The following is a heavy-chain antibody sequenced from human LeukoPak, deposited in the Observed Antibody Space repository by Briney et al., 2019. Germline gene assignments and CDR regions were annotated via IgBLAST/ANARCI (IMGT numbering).Heavy chain of an antibody. CDR1: GFTFSSYS. CDR3: ARGHPDISVGVAGEAFDS. Sequence: GESLRLSCAASGFTFSSYSMNWVRQAPGKGLEWVSSISSSSSYIYYADSMKGRFPISRDNAKKSLYLQMNSPRAEDTAVYYCARGHPDISVGVAGEAFDSWGQGTMVTVSS. J-gene: IGHJ3*02. CDR2: ISSSSSYI. D-gene: IGHD3-3*01. V-gene: IGHV3-21*01.